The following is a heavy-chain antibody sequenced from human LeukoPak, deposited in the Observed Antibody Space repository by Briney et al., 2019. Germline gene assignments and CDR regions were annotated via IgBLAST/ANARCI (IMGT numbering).Heavy chain of an antibody. D-gene: IGHD3-9*01. CDR1: GFTFSSYA. J-gene: IGHJ4*02. CDR3: AKDPRYDILTGYDLNYFAY. V-gene: IGHV3-23*01. CDR2: ISGSGGST. Sequence: GGSLRLSCAASGFTFSSYAMSWVRQAPGKGLEWVSAISGSGGSTYYADSVKGRFTISRDNSKNTLYLQMNSLRAEDTAVYYCAKDPRYDILTGYDLNYFAYWGQGTLVTVSS.